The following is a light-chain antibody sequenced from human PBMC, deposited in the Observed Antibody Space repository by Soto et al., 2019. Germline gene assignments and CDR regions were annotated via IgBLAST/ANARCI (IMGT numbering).Light chain of an antibody. CDR3: RSFAGSSTFVV. J-gene: IGLJ2*01. CDR1: TSDVGGYNY. Sequence: QAVLTQPPSASGSPGQSVTISCTGTTSDVGGYNYVSWYQLHPGKVPKLIISEVNKRPSGVPDRFSGSKSGSTASLTVSGLQAEDEADYYCRSFAGSSTFVVFGGGTKLTVL. V-gene: IGLV2-8*01. CDR2: EVN.